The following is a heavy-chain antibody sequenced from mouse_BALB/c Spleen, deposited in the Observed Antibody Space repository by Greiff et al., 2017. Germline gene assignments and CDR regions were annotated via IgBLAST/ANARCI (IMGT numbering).Heavy chain of an antibody. CDR1: GFTFSSYG. CDR2: INSNGGST. J-gene: IGHJ1*01. Sequence: EVQLVESGGGLVQPGGSLKLSCAASGFTFSSYGMSWVRQTPDKRLELVATINSNGGSTYYPDSVKGRFTISRDNAKNTLYLQMSSLKSEDTAMYYCARDMITRYFDVWGAGTTVTVSS. CDR3: ARDMITRYFDV. V-gene: IGHV5-6-3*01. D-gene: IGHD2-4*01.